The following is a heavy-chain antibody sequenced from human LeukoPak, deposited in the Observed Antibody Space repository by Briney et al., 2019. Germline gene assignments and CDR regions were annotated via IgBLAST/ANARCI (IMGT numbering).Heavy chain of an antibody. CDR1: GFTFSSYG. V-gene: IGHV3-30*18. J-gene: IGHJ5*02. CDR3: AKLFEWGTYKHFVHH. CDR2: ISYDGSNK. Sequence: GGSVTLFCGAWGFTFSSYGMHWPRQATGKGLEWVAVISYDGSNKYYAVSVKGRFTIHRENSKNTLYLQMNSLRPEHTDIYYCAKLFEWGTYKHFVHHWAQGTLVTVFS. D-gene: IGHD3-16*01.